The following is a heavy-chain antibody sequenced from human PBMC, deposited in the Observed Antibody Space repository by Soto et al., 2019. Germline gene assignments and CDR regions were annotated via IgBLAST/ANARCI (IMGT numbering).Heavy chain of an antibody. CDR2: IYYSGST. CDR1: GGSISSSSYY. CDR3: ARHGTGDRFTMVRGAYNWFDP. V-gene: IGHV4-39*01. D-gene: IGHD3-10*01. J-gene: IGHJ5*02. Sequence: SETLSLTCTVSGGSISSSSYYWGWIRQPPGKGLEWIGSIYYSGSTYYNPSLKSRVTISVDTSKNQFSLKLSSVTAADTAVYYCARHGTGDRFTMVRGAYNWFDPWGQGTLVTVSS.